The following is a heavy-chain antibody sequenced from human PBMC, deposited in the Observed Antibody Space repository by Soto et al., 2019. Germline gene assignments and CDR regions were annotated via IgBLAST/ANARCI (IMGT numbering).Heavy chain of an antibody. CDR3: ARAGVGATTGRYYYYGMDV. CDR1: GFTFSSYG. J-gene: IGHJ6*02. Sequence: GGSLRLSCAASGFTFSSYGMHWVRQAPGKGLEWVAVIWYDGSNKYYADSVKGRFTISRDNSKNTLYLQMNSLRAEDTAVYYCARAGVGATTGRYYYYGMDVWGQGTTVTVSS. V-gene: IGHV3-33*01. CDR2: IWYDGSNK. D-gene: IGHD1-26*01.